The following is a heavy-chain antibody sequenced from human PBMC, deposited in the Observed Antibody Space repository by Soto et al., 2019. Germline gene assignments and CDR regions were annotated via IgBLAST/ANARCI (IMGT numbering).Heavy chain of an antibody. CDR1: GFTFSSYS. Sequence: EVQLVESGGGLVQPGGSLRLSCAASGFTFSSYSMNWVRQAPGKGLEWVSYISSSSSTIYYADSVKGRFTISRDNAKNSLYLQMNSLRDEDTAVYYCARDRRHDFWSGLYWYFDLWGRDTLVTVSS. V-gene: IGHV3-48*02. J-gene: IGHJ2*01. CDR2: ISSSSSTI. D-gene: IGHD3-3*01. CDR3: ARDRRHDFWSGLYWYFDL.